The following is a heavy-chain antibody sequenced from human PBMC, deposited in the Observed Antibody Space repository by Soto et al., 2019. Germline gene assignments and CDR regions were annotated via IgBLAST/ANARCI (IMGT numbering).Heavy chain of an antibody. Sequence: PSQTLSLTCAISGDSVSSNSAAWNWIRQSPSRGLEWLGRTYYRSKWYNDYAVSVKSRITINPDTSKNQFSLQLNSVTPEDTAVYYCARDLKGFYSSGWSDGLGDYGMDVWGQGTTVTVSS. V-gene: IGHV6-1*01. CDR1: GDSVSSNSAA. CDR3: ARDLKGFYSSGWSDGLGDYGMDV. CDR2: TYYRSKWYN. J-gene: IGHJ6*02. D-gene: IGHD6-19*01.